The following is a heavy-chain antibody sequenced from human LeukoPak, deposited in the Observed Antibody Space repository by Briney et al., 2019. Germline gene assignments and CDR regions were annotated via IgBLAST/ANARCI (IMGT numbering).Heavy chain of an antibody. D-gene: IGHD1-26*01. J-gene: IGHJ4*02. CDR3: ARDLNYSGNHGPGSY. CDR2: ISYDGNAK. CDR1: GFTFSSYA. Sequence: PGGSLRLSCAASGFTFSSYAMHWVRQAPGKGLEWVTVISYDGNAKYYADSVKGRFTISRDNSKSTLYLQMNSLRAEDTAVYYCARDLNYSGNHGPGSYWGQGILVTVSS. V-gene: IGHV3-30*04.